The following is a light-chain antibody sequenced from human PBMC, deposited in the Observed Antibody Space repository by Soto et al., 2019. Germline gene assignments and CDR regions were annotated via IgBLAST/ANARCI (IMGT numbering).Light chain of an antibody. CDR3: NSYIRASAPV. V-gene: IGLV2-14*01. Sequence: QSVLTQPASVSGSPGQSITISCTGTSSDVGTYNYVSWYQHHPGKAPKLTIYEVSNRPSGVSNRFSGSKSGSTASLTISGLQADDDSDYRCNSYIRASAPVFCTGTNFTAL. J-gene: IGLJ1*01. CDR1: SSDVGTYNY. CDR2: EVS.